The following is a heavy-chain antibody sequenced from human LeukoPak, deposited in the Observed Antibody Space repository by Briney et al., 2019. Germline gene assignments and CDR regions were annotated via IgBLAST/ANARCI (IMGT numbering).Heavy chain of an antibody. J-gene: IGHJ4*02. Sequence: SETLSLTCTVSGGSITSVNFYWGWIRQPPGKDLEWIGSIYYSGSTGSTYYNPSLRSRVTILVDTSKNQFSLKLSSVTAADTDVYYCAGTGTTRATNYWGQGTLVTVSS. CDR2: IYYSGSTGST. CDR3: AGTGTTRATNY. D-gene: IGHD1-1*01. V-gene: IGHV4-39*01. CDR1: GGSITSVNFY.